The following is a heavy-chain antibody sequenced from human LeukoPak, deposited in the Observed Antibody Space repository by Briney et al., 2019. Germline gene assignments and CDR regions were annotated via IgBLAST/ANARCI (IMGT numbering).Heavy chain of an antibody. J-gene: IGHJ4*02. CDR3: ARVKVFGGSDAYFDY. CDR2: IYYSGST. Sequence: PSQTLSLTCTVPGGSISSGGYYWSWIRQHPGKGLEWIGYIYYSGSTYYNPSLKSRVTISVDTSKNQFSLKLSSVTAADTAVYYCARVKVFGGSDAYFDYWGQGTLVTVSS. CDR1: GGSISSGGYY. D-gene: IGHD3-16*01. V-gene: IGHV4-31*03.